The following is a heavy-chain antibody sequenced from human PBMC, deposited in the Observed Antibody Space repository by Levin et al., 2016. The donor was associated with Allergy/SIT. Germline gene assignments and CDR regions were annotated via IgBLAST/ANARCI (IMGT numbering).Heavy chain of an antibody. J-gene: IGHJ6*02. CDR1: GFTFSDYY. CDR2: IYSGGST. V-gene: IGHV3-66*01. D-gene: IGHD3-3*01. Sequence: GESLKISCAASGFTFSDYYMSWIRQAPGKGLEWVSVIYSGGSTYYADSVKGRFTISRDNSKNTLYLQMNSLRAEDTAVYYCARAYDFDVWGQGTTVTVSS. CDR3: ARAYDFDV.